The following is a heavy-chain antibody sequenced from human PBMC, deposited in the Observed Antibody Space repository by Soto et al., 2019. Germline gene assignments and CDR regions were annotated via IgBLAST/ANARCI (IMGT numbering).Heavy chain of an antibody. J-gene: IGHJ4*02. D-gene: IGHD1-26*01. Sequence: QVQLVQSGTEVKKPGASLKVSCNASGYNFTSYGISWVRQAPGQGLEWMGWISAYNGNTNYAQKLQGRVPVTTDTATSTAYMELRSLRSDDTAVYYCARRGLRELLPFDYWGQGTLVTVAS. CDR2: ISAYNGNT. V-gene: IGHV1-18*04. CDR1: GYNFTSYG. CDR3: ARRGLRELLPFDY.